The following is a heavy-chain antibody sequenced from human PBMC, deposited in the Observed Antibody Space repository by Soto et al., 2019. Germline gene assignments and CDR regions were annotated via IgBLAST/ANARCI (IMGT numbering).Heavy chain of an antibody. D-gene: IGHD3-22*01. V-gene: IGHV1-69*13. Sequence: SVKVSCKASGGTFSKYAINWVRQAPGQGLEWMGGIIPILATADYAQNFQGRVTITADESTSTAHMELNSLRVEDTAVYYCAKDQDYYDSSPYYHLDYWGQGTLVTVSS. J-gene: IGHJ4*02. CDR2: IIPILATA. CDR1: GGTFSKYA. CDR3: AKDQDYYDSSPYYHLDY.